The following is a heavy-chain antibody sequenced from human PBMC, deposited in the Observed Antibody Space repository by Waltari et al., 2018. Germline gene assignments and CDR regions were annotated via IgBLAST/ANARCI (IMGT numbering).Heavy chain of an antibody. D-gene: IGHD6-13*01. J-gene: IGHJ5*02. Sequence: QVQLQQWGAGLLNPSETLSLTCAVYGGSFSGYYWSWCRQPPGKGLEWIGEINHSGSTNYNPSLKSRVTISVDTSKNQFSLKLSSVTAADTAVYYCARAGYSTSWSTRGWFDPWGQGTLVTVSS. V-gene: IGHV4-34*01. CDR2: INHSGST. CDR1: GGSFSGYY. CDR3: ARAGYSTSWSTRGWFDP.